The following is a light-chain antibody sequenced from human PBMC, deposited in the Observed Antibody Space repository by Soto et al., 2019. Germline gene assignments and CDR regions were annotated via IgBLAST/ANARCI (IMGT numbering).Light chain of an antibody. J-gene: IGKJ2*01. V-gene: IGKV1-39*01. CDR1: QSIDMY. Sequence: DVQMTQSPSSLSASVGDRVTITCRASQSIDMYLSWYQQKPGKAPRLLIYGASTLQSGVPSRFSGSGSGTDFILTIKSLQPEDFATYYCQQSWHSFRTFGQGTKVEIK. CDR3: QQSWHSFRT. CDR2: GAS.